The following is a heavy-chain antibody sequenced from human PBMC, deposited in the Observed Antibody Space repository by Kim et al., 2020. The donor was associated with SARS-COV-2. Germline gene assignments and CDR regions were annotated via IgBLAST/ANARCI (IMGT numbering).Heavy chain of an antibody. D-gene: IGHD3-16*02. Sequence: GGSLRLSCAASGFTFSSYSMNWVRQAPGKGLEWVSSISSSSSYIYYADSVKGRFTISRDNAKNSLYLQMNSLRAEDTAVYYCAREITFGGVIAPIYWGQGTLVTVSS. CDR3: AREITFGGVIAPIY. J-gene: IGHJ4*02. V-gene: IGHV3-21*01. CDR1: GFTFSSYS. CDR2: ISSSSSYI.